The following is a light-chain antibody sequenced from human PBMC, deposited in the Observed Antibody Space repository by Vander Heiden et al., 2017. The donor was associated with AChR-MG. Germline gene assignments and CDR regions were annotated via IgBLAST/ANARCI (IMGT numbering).Light chain of an antibody. Sequence: EIVLTQSPGTLSLSPGERATLSCRASQSVSSSYLAWYQQKPGQAPRLLIYGASSRATGIPDRFSGSGSGTDFTLTISRLEPEDFAVYYCQQYGSSPPEYNVGQGTKLEIK. CDR1: QSVSSSY. J-gene: IGKJ2*01. V-gene: IGKV3-20*01. CDR2: GAS. CDR3: QQYGSSPPEYN.